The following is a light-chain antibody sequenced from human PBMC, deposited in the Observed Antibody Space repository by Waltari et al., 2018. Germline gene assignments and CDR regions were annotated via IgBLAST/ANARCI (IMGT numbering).Light chain of an antibody. CDR3: SSYTSSSTLVV. Sequence: QSALTQPASVSASPGQSIPISCTGTSSNVGGYNYVSWYQQHPGKAPNALIYEVSNRPSGVSNRCSGSKSGNTASLTISGRQAEDEADYYCSSYTSSSTLVVFGGGTKLTVL. V-gene: IGLV2-14*01. CDR1: SSNVGGYNY. J-gene: IGLJ2*01. CDR2: EVS.